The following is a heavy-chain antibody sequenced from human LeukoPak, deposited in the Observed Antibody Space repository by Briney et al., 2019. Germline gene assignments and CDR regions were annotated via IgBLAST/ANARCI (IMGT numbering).Heavy chain of an antibody. Sequence: GASVKVSCKASGYTFTSYDINWVRQATGQGLEWMGWMNPNSGNTGYAQKFQGRVTMTRNTSISTAYMELRSLRSEDTAVYYCARSRMVRGVITHNWFDPWGQGTLVTVSS. V-gene: IGHV1-8*01. CDR3: ARSRMVRGVITHNWFDP. CDR2: MNPNSGNT. CDR1: GYTFTSYD. J-gene: IGHJ5*02. D-gene: IGHD3-10*01.